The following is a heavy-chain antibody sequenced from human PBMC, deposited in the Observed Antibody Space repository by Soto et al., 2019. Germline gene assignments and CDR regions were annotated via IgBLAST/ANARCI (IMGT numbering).Heavy chain of an antibody. J-gene: IGHJ6*02. Sequence: GESLKLSCKGSGYTFTSHWIGWVRQMPGKGLEWIGMMYPGDSHTRYSPSFQGQVTISADKSINTAYLQWGSLKASDTAMYYCARLDSGSYPYYYYYGMDVWGQGTTVTVS. CDR2: MYPGDSHT. CDR1: GYTFTSHW. CDR3: ARLDSGSYPYYYYYGMDV. D-gene: IGHD1-26*01. V-gene: IGHV5-51*01.